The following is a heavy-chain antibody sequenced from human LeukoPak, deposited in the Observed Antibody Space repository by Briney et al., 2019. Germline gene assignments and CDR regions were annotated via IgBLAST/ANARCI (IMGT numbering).Heavy chain of an antibody. J-gene: IGHJ3*02. CDR1: RGTFSSYA. V-gene: IGHV1-69*13. Sequence: SSVKVSCKASRGTFSSYAISWVRQAPGHGVKWRGGIIPIFGTANYAQKFQGRVTITADESTSTAYMELSSLRSEDTAVYYCAMYTAMAPFAFDIWGQGTMVTVSS. CDR2: IIPIFGTA. CDR3: AMYTAMAPFAFDI. D-gene: IGHD5-18*01.